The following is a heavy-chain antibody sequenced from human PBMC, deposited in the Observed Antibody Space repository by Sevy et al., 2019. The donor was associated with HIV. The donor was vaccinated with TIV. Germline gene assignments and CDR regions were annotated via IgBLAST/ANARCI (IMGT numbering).Heavy chain of an antibody. V-gene: IGHV3-66*01. CDR3: ARGKGGYGYALNY. Sequence: GGSLRLSCAASGFTVNSNYMTWVRQAPGKGLEGVSDIHSDDTTYNADSVKDRFTISRDNFKNMQYLHMSSRRAEDTAGYYCARGKGGYGYALNYWGQGTLVTVSS. D-gene: IGHD5-18*01. CDR1: GFTVNSNY. CDR2: IHSDDTT. J-gene: IGHJ4*02.